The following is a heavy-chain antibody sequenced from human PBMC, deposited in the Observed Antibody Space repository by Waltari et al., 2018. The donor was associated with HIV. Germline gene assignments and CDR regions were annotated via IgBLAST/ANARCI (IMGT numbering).Heavy chain of an antibody. Sequence: EIQLVESGGGLVQPGGSLRLSCAASGYTFSTYAMHWVRQSPGEGLEYLSAISSDGRFTYYANSVKGRFTISRDNSKNTLYLQMGSLKADDMAVYYCASSYYDVNSPPYPYYGMDVWGQGTTVTVSS. CDR1: GYTFSTYA. CDR3: ASSYYDVNSPPYPYYGMDV. D-gene: IGHD3-22*01. V-gene: IGHV3-64*01. CDR2: ISSDGRFT. J-gene: IGHJ6*02.